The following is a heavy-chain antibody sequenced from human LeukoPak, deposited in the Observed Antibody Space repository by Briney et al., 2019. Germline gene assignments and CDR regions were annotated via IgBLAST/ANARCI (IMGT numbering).Heavy chain of an antibody. V-gene: IGHV3-53*01. CDR1: GFTFSNAW. CDR2: IYADGNT. Sequence: GGSLRLSCAASGFTFSNAWMSWIRQAPGRGLEWVSFIYADGNTYYADSVKGRFTISRDISKNAVFLQMNSLRAEDTAVYYCARDSYGDANFDTWGQGTLVTVSS. J-gene: IGHJ4*02. CDR3: ARDSYGDANFDT. D-gene: IGHD4-17*01.